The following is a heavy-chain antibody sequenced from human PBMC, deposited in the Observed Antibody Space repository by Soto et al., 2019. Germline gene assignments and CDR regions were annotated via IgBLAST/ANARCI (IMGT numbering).Heavy chain of an antibody. V-gene: IGHV4-4*07. CDR1: GDSMSSFY. J-gene: IGHJ5*02. CDR2: IFTSGST. CDR3: ARDRGGTAAGTTRAYNWFDP. Sequence: QVQLQESGPGMVKPSETLSLTCTVSGDSMSSFYWTWIRQPAGKGLEWIGRIFTSGSTNYNPSLKSRVTMSLDMSKNQFSLTLTSVTAADTAVYYCARDRGGTAAGTTRAYNWFDPWGQGTLVTVSS. D-gene: IGHD6-13*01.